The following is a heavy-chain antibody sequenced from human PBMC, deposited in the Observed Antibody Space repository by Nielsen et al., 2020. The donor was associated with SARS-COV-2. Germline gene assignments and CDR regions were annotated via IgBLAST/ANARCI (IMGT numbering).Heavy chain of an antibody. CDR1: ENTFTNYF. CDR3: ARGQRITIFGVVISHWFDP. J-gene: IGHJ5*02. V-gene: IGHV1-18*04. Sequence: ASVKVSCKASENTFTNYFMHWVRQAPGQGLEWMGWISAYNGNTNYAQKLQGRVTMTTDTSTSTAYMELRSLRSEDTAVYYCARGQRITIFGVVISHWFDPWGQGTLVTVSS. CDR2: ISAYNGNT. D-gene: IGHD3-3*01.